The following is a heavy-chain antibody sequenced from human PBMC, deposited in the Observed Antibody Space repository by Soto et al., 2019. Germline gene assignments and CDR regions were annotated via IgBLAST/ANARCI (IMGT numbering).Heavy chain of an antibody. D-gene: IGHD2-15*01. CDR2: IYYSGST. CDR3: ARTLVRNGHCRGGSCYGNFDY. J-gene: IGHJ4*02. Sequence: PSETMSLTCTVSGGSLSSGGYSWSWIRPHPGKGLEWIGYIYYSGSTYYNPSLKSRVTISVDTSKNQFSLERSSVTAADTAVYYCARTLVRNGHCRGGSCYGNFDYWGQGTRVTVSS. CDR1: GGSLSSGGYS. V-gene: IGHV4-31*03.